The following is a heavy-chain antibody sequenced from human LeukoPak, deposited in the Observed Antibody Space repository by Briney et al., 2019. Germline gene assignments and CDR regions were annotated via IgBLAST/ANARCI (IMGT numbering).Heavy chain of an antibody. CDR2: ISHSGST. Sequence: SDTLSLTCVVSGYSISNDYYWGWIRPPPGGGLEWIGSISHSGSTHYNPSLERRVTISADISKHHFPLTVRSVTAPDATEYYCATEVGQWLVRTWGQETRVTVSS. J-gene: IGHJ5*02. CDR1: GYSISNDYY. V-gene: IGHV4-38-2*01. D-gene: IGHD6-19*01. CDR3: ATEVGQWLVRT.